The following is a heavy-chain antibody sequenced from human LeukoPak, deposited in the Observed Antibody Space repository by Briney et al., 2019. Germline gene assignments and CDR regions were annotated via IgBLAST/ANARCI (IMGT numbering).Heavy chain of an antibody. V-gene: IGHV1-69*13. J-gene: IGHJ4*02. D-gene: IGHD1-26*01. CDR3: ARDRADSGSYYFDY. CDR2: IISIFGTA. CDR1: GDTFSSYA. Sequence: SVKVSCKATGDTFSSYAISWVRQAPGQGLEWMGGIISIFGTANYTQKFQGRVAFPADESTSTAYMELGSLRSEDTAVYYCARDRADSGSYYFDYWGQGTLVTVSS.